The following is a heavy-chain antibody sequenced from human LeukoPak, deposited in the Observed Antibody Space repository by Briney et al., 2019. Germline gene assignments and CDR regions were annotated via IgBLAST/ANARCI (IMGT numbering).Heavy chain of an antibody. D-gene: IGHD2-15*01. CDR2: MNPNSGNT. CDR1: GYTFTSYD. CDR3: ARDSYYCSGGSCYSWFDP. V-gene: IGHV1-8*03. Sequence: ASVKVSCKASGYTFTSYDINWVRQATGQGLEWMGWMNPNSGNTGYAQKFQGRVTITRNTSISTAYMGLSSLRSEDTAVYYCARDSYYCSGGSCYSWFDPWGQGTLVTVSS. J-gene: IGHJ5*02.